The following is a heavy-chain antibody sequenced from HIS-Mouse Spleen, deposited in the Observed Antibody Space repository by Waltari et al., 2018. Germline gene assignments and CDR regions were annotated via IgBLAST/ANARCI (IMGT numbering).Heavy chain of an antibody. CDR3: ARALHQLDY. J-gene: IGHJ4*02. V-gene: IGHV3-7*01. CDR1: GFAFSSNW. CDR2: IKQDGSEK. D-gene: IGHD2-2*01. Sequence: EVQLVESGGGLVQPGGSLRLSCAASGFAFSSNWMSWVRQGPGKGLEWVANIKQDGSEKYYVDSVKGRFTISRDNAKNSLYLQMNSLRAEDTAVYYCARALHQLDYWGQGTLVTVSS.